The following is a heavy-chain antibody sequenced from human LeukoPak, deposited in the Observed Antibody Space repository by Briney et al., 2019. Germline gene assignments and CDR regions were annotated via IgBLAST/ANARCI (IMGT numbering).Heavy chain of an antibody. CDR1: GGSISSGGYY. V-gene: IGHV4-31*03. CDR2: IYYSGST. CDR3: ARAPPSYYDSSGYPRGSWFDP. D-gene: IGHD3-22*01. Sequence: SETLSLTCTVSGGSISSGGYYWSWIRQHPGKGLEWIGYIYYSGSTCYNPSLKSRVTISVDTSKNQFSLKLSSVTAADTAVYYCARAPPSYYDSSGYPRGSWFDPWGRGTLVTVSS. J-gene: IGHJ5*02.